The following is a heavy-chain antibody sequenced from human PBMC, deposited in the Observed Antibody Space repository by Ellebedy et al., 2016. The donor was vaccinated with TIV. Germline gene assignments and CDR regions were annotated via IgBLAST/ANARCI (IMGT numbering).Heavy chain of an antibody. D-gene: IGHD3-22*01. CDR1: GFTFSSYA. CDR3: ASCDYYDSSGSPDY. J-gene: IGHJ4*02. Sequence: GESLKISXAASGFTFSSYAMHWVRQAPGKGLEWVAVISYDGSNKYYADSVKGRFTISRDNSKNTLYLQMNSLRAEDTAVYYCASCDYYDSSGSPDYWGQGTLVTVSS. V-gene: IGHV3-30-3*01. CDR2: ISYDGSNK.